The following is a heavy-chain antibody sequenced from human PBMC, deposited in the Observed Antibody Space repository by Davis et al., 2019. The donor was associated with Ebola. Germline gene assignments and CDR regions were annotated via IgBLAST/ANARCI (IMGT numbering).Heavy chain of an antibody. D-gene: IGHD3-16*02. CDR3: ASRLGVISYREFDY. CDR2: ISAYNGNT. V-gene: IGHV1-18*01. Sequence: ASVKVSCKASGYTFTSYGISWVRQAPGQGLEWMGWISAYNGNTNYAQKLQGRVTMTTDTSTSTAYMELRSLRSDDTAVYYCASRLGVISYREFDYWGQGTLVTVSS. CDR1: GYTFTSYG. J-gene: IGHJ4*02.